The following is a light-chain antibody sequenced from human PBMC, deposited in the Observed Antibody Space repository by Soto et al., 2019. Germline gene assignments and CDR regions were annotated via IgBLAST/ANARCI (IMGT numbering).Light chain of an antibody. CDR2: GAS. Sequence: EIVLTQSPGTLSLSPGERATLSCRASQSVSSSYLAWYQQKPGQAPRLLIYGASSRATGIPDRFSGSGSGTHFTLTISRLDPEDFAVYYCQQYGSSPLTFGGRTKVEIK. CDR1: QSVSSSY. J-gene: IGKJ4*01. V-gene: IGKV3-20*01. CDR3: QQYGSSPLT.